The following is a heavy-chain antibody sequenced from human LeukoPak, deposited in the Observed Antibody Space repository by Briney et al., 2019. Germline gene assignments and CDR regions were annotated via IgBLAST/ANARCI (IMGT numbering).Heavy chain of an antibody. Sequence: TGGSLRLSCAASGFAFSSYAMSWVRQAPGKGLEWVSAISGSGGSTYYADSVKGRFTISRDNSKNTLYLQMNSLRAEDTAVYYCAKSPKEMATNYFDYWGQGTLVTVSS. J-gene: IGHJ4*02. CDR1: GFAFSSYA. D-gene: IGHD5-24*01. CDR2: ISGSGGST. CDR3: AKSPKEMATNYFDY. V-gene: IGHV3-23*01.